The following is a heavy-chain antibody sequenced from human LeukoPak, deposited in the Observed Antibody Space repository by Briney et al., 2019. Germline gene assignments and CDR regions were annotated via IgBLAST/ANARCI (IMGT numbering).Heavy chain of an antibody. J-gene: IGHJ4*02. V-gene: IGHV4-59*01. CDR2: TYDSGSS. D-gene: IGHD2-2*01. CDR1: GGSMRNYY. CDR3: ARGWASSWYYFDF. Sequence: SETLSLTCAVSGGSMRNYYWSWIRQPPGKGLEWIGYTYDSGSSSYNPSLRSRVSISIDTSKNQFSLNLSSVTAADTAEYYCARGWASSWYYFDFWGQGTLVTVSS.